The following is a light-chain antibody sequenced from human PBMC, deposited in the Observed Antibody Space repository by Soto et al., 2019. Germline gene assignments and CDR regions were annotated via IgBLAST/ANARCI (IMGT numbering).Light chain of an antibody. V-gene: IGKV3-15*01. CDR3: PQYGDWPLT. J-gene: IGKJ4*01. CDR1: QSVGNN. CDR2: AAS. Sequence: EILLTQSPATLSVSPGERATLSCRASQSVGNNFAWYQQKPGQAPRLLIFAASTRATGVPARFSGSGSGTEFTLIISSLQSEDFGVYYCPQYGDWPLTFGGGAKVEIE.